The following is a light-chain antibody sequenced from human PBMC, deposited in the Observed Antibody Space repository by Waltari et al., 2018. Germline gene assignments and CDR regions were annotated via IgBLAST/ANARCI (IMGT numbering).Light chain of an antibody. Sequence: SYELTQPPSVPVSPGQTARITCPGDALPKQYAYWYQQKPGQAPVQVIYKDTERPSGIPERFSGSVSGTTVTLIISGVQAEDEADYYCQSADTNNIVVFGGGTKLTV. J-gene: IGLJ2*01. CDR3: QSADTNNIVV. CDR1: ALPKQY. V-gene: IGLV3-25*03. CDR2: KDT.